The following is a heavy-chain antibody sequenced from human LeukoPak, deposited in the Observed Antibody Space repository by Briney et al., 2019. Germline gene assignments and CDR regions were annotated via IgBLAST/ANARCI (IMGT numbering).Heavy chain of an antibody. V-gene: IGHV1-18*04. D-gene: IGHD3-9*01. CDR3: ARRYYDILTGTYYFDC. J-gene: IGHJ4*02. Sequence: ASVKVSCKASGYTFTSYGISWVRQAPGQGLEWMGWISAYNGNTNYAQKLQGRVTMTTDTSTSTAYMELRSLRSDDTAVYYCARRYYDILTGTYYFDCWGQGTLVTVSS. CDR2: ISAYNGNT. CDR1: GYTFTSYG.